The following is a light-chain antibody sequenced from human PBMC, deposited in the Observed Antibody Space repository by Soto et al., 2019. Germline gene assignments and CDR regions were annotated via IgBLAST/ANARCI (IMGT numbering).Light chain of an antibody. J-gene: IGKJ1*01. CDR2: GAS. V-gene: IGKV3-20*01. CDR1: QSVRSTD. Sequence: EIVLTQSPGTLSLSPGERATLSCRASQSVRSTDLAWYQQKPGQAPRLLIYGASGRATGIPDRFSGSGSGTDFTLAITGLEPEDFAVYYCQHYGRSLWTFGQGTRVEL. CDR3: QHYGRSLWT.